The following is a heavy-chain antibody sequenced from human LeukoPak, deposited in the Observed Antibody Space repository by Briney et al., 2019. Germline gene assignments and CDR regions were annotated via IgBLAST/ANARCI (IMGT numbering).Heavy chain of an antibody. J-gene: IGHJ4*02. CDR1: GGSISSHF. V-gene: IGHV4-59*08. CDR3: ARSAGYSSGWYDY. Sequence: PSETLSLTCTVSGGSISSHFWSWIRQSAGKGLEWIGYIYYSGSTNYNPSLKSRVTISVDTSKNQFSLKLSSVTAADTAVYYCARSAGYSSGWYDYWGQGTLVTVSS. D-gene: IGHD6-19*01. CDR2: IYYSGST.